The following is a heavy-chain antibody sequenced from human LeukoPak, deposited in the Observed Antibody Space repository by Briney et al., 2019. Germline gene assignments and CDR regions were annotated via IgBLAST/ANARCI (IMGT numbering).Heavy chain of an antibody. D-gene: IGHD6-13*01. CDR2: TYYRSKWYN. J-gene: IGHJ4*02. Sequence: SQSLSLTCAISGDSVSSNSAAWNWIRQSPSRGLEWLGRTYYRSKWYNDYAVSVKGRIAINPDTSKNQFSLQLNSVTPEDTAVYYCARAKGRSPLFDYWGQGTLVTVSS. CDR1: GDSVSSNSAA. V-gene: IGHV6-1*01. CDR3: ARAKGRSPLFDY.